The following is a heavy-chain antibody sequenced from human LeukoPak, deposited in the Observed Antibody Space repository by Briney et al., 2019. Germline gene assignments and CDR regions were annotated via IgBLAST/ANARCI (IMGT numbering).Heavy chain of an antibody. Sequence: GGSLRLSCAASGFTFSSYSINWVRQAPGKGLEWVAVIWYDGSNKYYADSVKGRFTISRDNSKNTLYLQMNSLRAEDTAVYYCARRGIAAAGTSPINYYYGMDVWGQGTTVTVSS. CDR2: IWYDGSNK. CDR1: GFTFSSYS. CDR3: ARRGIAAAGTSPINYYYGMDV. D-gene: IGHD6-13*01. V-gene: IGHV3-33*08. J-gene: IGHJ6*02.